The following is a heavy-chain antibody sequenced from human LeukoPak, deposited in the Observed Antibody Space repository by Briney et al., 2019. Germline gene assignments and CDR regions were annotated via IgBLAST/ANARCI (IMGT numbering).Heavy chain of an antibody. V-gene: IGHV4-59*03. CDR2: IYYTGST. J-gene: IGHJ4*02. Sequence: PSETLSLTCIVSGGSICTYYWSWIRQPPGKGLEWIGYIYYTGSTNYNPSLKSRVTISLDTSKNQFSLRLSSVTAADTAVYYCAKVKADSGRFFFDFWGQGTLVTVSS. CDR1: GGSICTYY. D-gene: IGHD1-26*01. CDR3: AKVKADSGRFFFDF.